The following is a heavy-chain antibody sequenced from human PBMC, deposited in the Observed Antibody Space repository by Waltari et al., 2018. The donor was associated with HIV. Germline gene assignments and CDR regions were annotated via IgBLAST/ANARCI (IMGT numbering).Heavy chain of an antibody. J-gene: IGHJ3*02. CDR1: GFAFSPYE. V-gene: IGHV3-48*03. CDR2: ISSNGGAI. Sequence: DVQLVESGGELVQIRGSLSLFCPVSGFAFSPYEMNWVRQAPGKGLEWIAYISSNGGAIHYADSVRGRFTISRDNAKSSLYLQMNSLRGEDTAIYYCARDDVIVRRPFGIWGQGTMVTV. CDR3: ARDDVIVRRPFGI. D-gene: IGHD3-16*02.